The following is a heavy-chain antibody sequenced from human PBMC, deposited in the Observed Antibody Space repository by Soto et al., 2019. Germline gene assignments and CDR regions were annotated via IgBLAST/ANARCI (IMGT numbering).Heavy chain of an antibody. CDR1: GYIFTSYV. Sequence: GASVKVSCKASGYIFTSYVMEWVRQPPGQRLEWMGWINAGNGNTKYSQKFQGRVTITRDTSANTAYMELSSLRSEDTAVYYCARSAPPIDYWGQGTLVTVSS. V-gene: IGHV1-3*01. CDR2: INAGNGNT. CDR3: ARSAPPIDY. J-gene: IGHJ4*02.